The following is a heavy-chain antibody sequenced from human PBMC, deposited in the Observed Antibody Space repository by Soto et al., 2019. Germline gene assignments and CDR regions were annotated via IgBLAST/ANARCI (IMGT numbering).Heavy chain of an antibody. Sequence: ASVKVSCKASGYTFTSYAMHWVRQAPGQRLERMGWINAGNGNTKYSQKFQGRVSITRDTSASTAYMELSSLRSEDTAVYYCARESYSGYDFGYFDYWGQGTLVTVSS. D-gene: IGHD5-12*01. V-gene: IGHV1-3*01. CDR2: INAGNGNT. CDR1: GYTFTSYA. J-gene: IGHJ4*02. CDR3: ARESYSGYDFGYFDY.